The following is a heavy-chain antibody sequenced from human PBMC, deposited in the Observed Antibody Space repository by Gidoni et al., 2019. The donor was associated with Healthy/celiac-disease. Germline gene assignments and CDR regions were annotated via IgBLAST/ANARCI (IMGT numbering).Heavy chain of an antibody. CDR2: MSWNSGST. CDR3: SKVHRSSSPYYDYGMDV. Sequence: ELQLVESGGGLVTPGGSRRLLGAAPGSTFVDYAMHWVRQAPGKGLGWVSGMSWNSGSTGYADSVKGLFTISRDNAKNSLYLQMNSLRAEDTALYYCSKVHRSSSPYYDYGMDVWGQGTTVTVSS. CDR1: GSTFVDYA. V-gene: IGHV3-9*01. J-gene: IGHJ6*02. D-gene: IGHD6-6*01.